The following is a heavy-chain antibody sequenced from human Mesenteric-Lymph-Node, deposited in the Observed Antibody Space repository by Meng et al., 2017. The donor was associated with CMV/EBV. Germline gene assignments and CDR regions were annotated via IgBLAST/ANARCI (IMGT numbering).Heavy chain of an antibody. CDR1: GYTFTGYY. CDR3: ARGPTGHNYHSPPDY. V-gene: IGHV1-2*02. Sequence: ASVKVSCKASGYTFTGYYIHWVRQAPGQGLEWMGWINPSSGGTNFAQNFQGRVAMTRGTSISTAYMELSSLRSDDTAVYYCARGPTGHNYHSPPDYWGQGTLVTVSS. CDR2: INPSSGGT. D-gene: IGHD1-1*01. J-gene: IGHJ4*02.